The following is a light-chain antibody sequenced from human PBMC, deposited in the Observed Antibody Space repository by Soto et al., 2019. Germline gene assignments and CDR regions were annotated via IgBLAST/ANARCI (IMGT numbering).Light chain of an antibody. CDR1: SSNLGSNS. V-gene: IGLV1-44*01. CDR3: AAWDDSLNGPV. J-gene: IGLJ3*02. CDR2: NTY. Sequence: QSVLTQPPSASGTPGQRFIISCSGSSSNLGSNSGNWYQQLPGTAPKLLIYNTYQRPLGVPDRFSGSKSGTSASLAISGLQSEDEGDYFCAAWDDSLNGPVFGVGTKVTVL.